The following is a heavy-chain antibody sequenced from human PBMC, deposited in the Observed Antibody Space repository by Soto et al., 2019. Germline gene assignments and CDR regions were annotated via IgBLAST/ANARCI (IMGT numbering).Heavy chain of an antibody. J-gene: IGHJ5*02. Sequence: QVQLVQSGAEVKKPGASVKVSCKASGYTFTSYGISWVRQAPGQGLEWMGWISAYNGNTNYAQKLQGRVTMTTDTDASTGSMGLRGLRSDDTAVYYCARDWRIDLVVLVAATGNWFDPWGQGTLVTVSS. CDR2: ISAYNGNT. D-gene: IGHD2-15*01. V-gene: IGHV1-18*01. CDR1: GYTFTSYG. CDR3: ARDWRIDLVVLVAATGNWFDP.